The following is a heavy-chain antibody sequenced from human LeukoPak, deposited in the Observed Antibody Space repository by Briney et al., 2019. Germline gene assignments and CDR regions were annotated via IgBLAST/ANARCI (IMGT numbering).Heavy chain of an antibody. Sequence: SETLSLTCTVSGGSISSYYWSWIRQPPGKGLEWIGYIYYSGSTNYNPSLKSRVTISVDTSKNQFSLKLSSVTAADTAVYYCARVGGSSAKTTGDYFDYWGQGTLVTVSS. CDR3: ARVGGSSAKTTGDYFDY. CDR2: IYYSGST. CDR1: GGSISSYY. V-gene: IGHV4-59*01. J-gene: IGHJ4*02. D-gene: IGHD1-26*01.